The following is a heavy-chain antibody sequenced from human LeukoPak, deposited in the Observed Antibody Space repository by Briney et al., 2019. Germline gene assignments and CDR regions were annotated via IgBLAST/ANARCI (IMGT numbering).Heavy chain of an antibody. Sequence: ASVKVSCKASGYTFTGYYMHWVRQAPGQGLEWMGWINPNSGGTNYAQKFQGRVTITRDTSISTAYMELSRLRSDDTAVYYCARVRYCSSTSCHDFDYWGQGTLVTVSS. CDR3: ARVRYCSSTSCHDFDY. CDR2: INPNSGGT. J-gene: IGHJ4*02. CDR1: GYTFTGYY. V-gene: IGHV1-2*02. D-gene: IGHD2-2*01.